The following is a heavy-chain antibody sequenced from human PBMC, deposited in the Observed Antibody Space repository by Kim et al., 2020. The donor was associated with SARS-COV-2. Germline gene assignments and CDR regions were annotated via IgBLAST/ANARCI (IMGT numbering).Heavy chain of an antibody. J-gene: IGHJ6*02. V-gene: IGHV4-4*02. Sequence: LKSRVTISVDKSKNQFSLKLSSVTAADTAVYYCARDRPSGVYYYYYGMDVWGQGTTVTVSS. CDR3: ARDRPSGVYYYYYGMDV.